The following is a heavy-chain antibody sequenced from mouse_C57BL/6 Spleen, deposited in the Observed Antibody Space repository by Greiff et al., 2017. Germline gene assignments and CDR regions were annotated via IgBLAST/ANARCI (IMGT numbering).Heavy chain of an antibody. CDR1: GYTFTSYT. CDR2: INPSSGYT. J-gene: IGHJ2*01. V-gene: IGHV1-4*01. CDR3: ARSGANYFDY. Sequence: QVQLQQSGAELARPGASVTMSCKASGYTFTSYTMHWVKQRPGQGLEWIGYINPSSGYTKYNQKFKDKATLTADKSSSTAYMQLSSLTSEDSAVYYCARSGANYFDYWGQGTTLTVSS.